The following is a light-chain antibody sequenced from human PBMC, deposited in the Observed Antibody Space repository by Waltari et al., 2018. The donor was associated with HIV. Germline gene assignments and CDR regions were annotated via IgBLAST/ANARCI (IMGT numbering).Light chain of an antibody. CDR3: GSYTNTTTSVV. CDR1: SSDVGDYNF. J-gene: IGLJ2*01. Sequence: QSALTQPASVSGSPGQSITISCTGTSSDVGDYNFVSWYQQHPGRAPKLSIYEVIRRPSGVSTRFSGSKSGNTASLTISGLQAEDEAEYSCGSYTNTTTSVVFGGGTKLTVL. V-gene: IGLV2-14*01. CDR2: EVI.